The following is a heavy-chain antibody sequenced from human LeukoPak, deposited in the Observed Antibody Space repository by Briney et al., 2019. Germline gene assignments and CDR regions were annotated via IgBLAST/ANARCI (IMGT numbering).Heavy chain of an antibody. CDR3: ASSIAVAGTGFDY. D-gene: IGHD6-19*01. J-gene: IGHJ4*02. Sequence: SVKVSCKASGYTFTGYYMHWVRQAPGQGLEWMGWINPNSGGTNYAQKFQGRVTMTRDTSISTAYMELSRLRSDDTAVYYCASSIAVAGTGFDYWGQGTLVTVSS. V-gene: IGHV1-2*02. CDR1: GYTFTGYY. CDR2: INPNSGGT.